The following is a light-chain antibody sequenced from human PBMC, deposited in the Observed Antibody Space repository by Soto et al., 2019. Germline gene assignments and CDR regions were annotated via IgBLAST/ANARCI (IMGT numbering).Light chain of an antibody. Sequence: DIQMTQSPYSLSASVGDRVTITCQASQDISNYLNWYQQKPGKAPKLLIYDASNLETGVPSRFSGTGSGTDFTFTISSLQPEDIATYYCQQYDNLPFTFCGGTKVKIK. CDR1: QDISNY. J-gene: IGKJ4*01. CDR2: DAS. V-gene: IGKV1-33*01. CDR3: QQYDNLPFT.